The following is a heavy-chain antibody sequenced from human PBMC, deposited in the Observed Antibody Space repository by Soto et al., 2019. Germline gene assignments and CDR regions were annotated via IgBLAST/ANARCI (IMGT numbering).Heavy chain of an antibody. V-gene: IGHV1-69*02. Sequence: QVQLVQSGAEVRKPGSSVKVSCTASGDTFNFYTISWVRQAPGRGLEWMGRVIPMLRMSNYAQKFQGRVTISADNSTSTAYMALSSLRSDDTAVYYCATNYGSGSTHFDYWGQGTLVTVSS. J-gene: IGHJ4*02. D-gene: IGHD3-10*01. CDR2: VIPMLRMS. CDR1: GDTFNFYT. CDR3: ATNYGSGSTHFDY.